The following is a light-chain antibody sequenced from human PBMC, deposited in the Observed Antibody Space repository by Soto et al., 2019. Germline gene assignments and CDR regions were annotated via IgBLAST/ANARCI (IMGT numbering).Light chain of an antibody. Sequence: DIQMTQSPSTLSASVGDRVTITCRASQSISSWLAWYQQKPGKAPKLLIYDGSSLESGVPSRFSGSGSGTEFTLTISSLQPDDFVTYYCQQYNSYSWTFGQGTKVEIK. J-gene: IGKJ1*01. CDR2: DGS. CDR3: QQYNSYSWT. CDR1: QSISSW. V-gene: IGKV1-5*01.